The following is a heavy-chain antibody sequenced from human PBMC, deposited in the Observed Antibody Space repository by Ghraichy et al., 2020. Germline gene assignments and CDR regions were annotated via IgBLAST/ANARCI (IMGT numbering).Heavy chain of an antibody. V-gene: IGHV1-69*13. J-gene: IGHJ5*02. CDR2: IIPIFGTA. D-gene: IGHD2-2*01. CDR1: GGTFSSYA. CDR3: ARLYCSSTSCHPRGFDP. Sequence: SVKVSCKASGGTFSSYAISWVRQAPGQGLEWMGGIIPIFGTANYAQKFQGRVTITADESTSTAYMELSSLRSEDTAVYYCARLYCSSTSCHPRGFDPWGQGTLVTVSS.